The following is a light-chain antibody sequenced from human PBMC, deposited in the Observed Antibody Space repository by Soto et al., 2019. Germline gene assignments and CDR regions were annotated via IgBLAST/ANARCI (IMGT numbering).Light chain of an antibody. J-gene: IGKJ1*01. Sequence: EIVLTQSPGTLSLSPGERATLSCRASQSVSSYYLAWYQQKPGQAPRLLIYAASSRATGIPDRFSGGGSGTEFTLTISSLQSEDFAVYYCQQYNNWPPETFGQGTKVDIK. CDR1: QSVSSYY. CDR3: QQYNNWPPET. CDR2: AAS. V-gene: IGKV3-20*01.